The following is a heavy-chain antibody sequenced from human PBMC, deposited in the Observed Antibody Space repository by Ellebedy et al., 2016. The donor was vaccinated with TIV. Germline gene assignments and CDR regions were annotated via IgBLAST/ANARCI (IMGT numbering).Heavy chain of an antibody. CDR3: ARWFGELLYVRWFDP. CDR1: GDSISRSSYY. V-gene: IGHV4-39*01. CDR2: IYYTGST. D-gene: IGHD3-10*01. Sequence: SETLSLTCTVSGDSISRSSYYWGWIRQPPGTGLEWIGSIYYTGSTDYNPSLKSRVAISADTSKNQFSLRLSSVTAADTVVYYCARWFGELLYVRWFDPWGQGTLVTVSS. J-gene: IGHJ5*02.